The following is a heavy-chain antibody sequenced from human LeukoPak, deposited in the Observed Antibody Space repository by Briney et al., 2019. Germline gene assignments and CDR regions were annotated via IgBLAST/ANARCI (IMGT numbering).Heavy chain of an antibody. J-gene: IGHJ4*02. CDR1: GFTFSDYY. V-gene: IGHV3-11*04. Sequence: GGSLRLSCAGSGFTFSDYYMSWLRQAPGKGLEWVSYISSSDSNIKYTDSVKGRFTISRDHAENSLFLQMHRLRADGTAVYYCARADCSSTSCYELDYWGQGTLVTVSS. CDR3: ARADCSSTSCYELDY. CDR2: ISSSDSNI. D-gene: IGHD2-2*01.